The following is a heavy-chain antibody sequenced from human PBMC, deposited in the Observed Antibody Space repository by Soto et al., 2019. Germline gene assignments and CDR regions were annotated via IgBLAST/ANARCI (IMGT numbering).Heavy chain of an antibody. CDR3: ARAQAAAGYYFDY. J-gene: IGHJ4*02. V-gene: IGHV1-18*01. CDR2: MRAYNGNT. D-gene: IGHD6-13*01. Sequence: ASVKVSCKASGYTFTSSGISWVRQAPGQGLEWMGWMRAYNGNTNYAQTLQGRVTMTTDTSTSTAYMELRSLRSDDTAVYYCARAQAAAGYYFDYWGQGTLVTVSS. CDR1: GYTFTSSG.